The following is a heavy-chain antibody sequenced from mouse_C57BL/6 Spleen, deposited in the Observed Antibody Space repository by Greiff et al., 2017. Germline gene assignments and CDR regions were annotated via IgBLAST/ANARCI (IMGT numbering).Heavy chain of an antibody. D-gene: IGHD1-1*01. J-gene: IGHJ1*01. V-gene: IGHV1-19*01. CDR1: VYTFTDYY. CDR3: ARWYGSSYDYVYSEG. CDR2: INPYIGGT. Sequence: VQLKQSGPVLVKPGASVKMSCKASVYTFTDYYMNWVKQSLGQSLDWIGVINPYIGGTSSNQKSNGKAPLTVAPSSGTAYMELASLASEDSSVYYCARWYGSSYDYVYSEGWGPVRTLT.